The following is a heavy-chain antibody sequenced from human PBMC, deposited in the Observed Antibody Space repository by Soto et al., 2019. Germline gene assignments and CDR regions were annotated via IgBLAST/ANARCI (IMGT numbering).Heavy chain of an antibody. D-gene: IGHD2-15*01. J-gene: IGHJ4*02. Sequence: EVQLVESGGDLVQPGGSLRLSCAASGFIFSNYWMSWLRQAPGKGLEWVANIKQDGSEKYYVDSVKGRFTISRDNAKNSLYLEMNSLRAEDTAVYYCAREKGQRVVVGATVDYWGQGALVTVSS. CDR2: IKQDGSEK. V-gene: IGHV3-7*01. CDR3: AREKGQRVVVGATVDY. CDR1: GFIFSNYW.